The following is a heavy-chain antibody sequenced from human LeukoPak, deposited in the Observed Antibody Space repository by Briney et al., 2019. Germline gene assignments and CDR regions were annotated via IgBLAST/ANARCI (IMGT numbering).Heavy chain of an antibody. Sequence: SETLSLTCTVSGGSISSYYWSWIRQPPGKGLEWVGYIYYSGSTNYNPSLKSRVTISIDTSKNQFSLKLSSVTAADTAVYYCARRFDSWGQGALVTVSS. V-gene: IGHV4-59*01. CDR1: GGSISSYY. CDR3: ARRFDS. CDR2: IYYSGST. J-gene: IGHJ4*02.